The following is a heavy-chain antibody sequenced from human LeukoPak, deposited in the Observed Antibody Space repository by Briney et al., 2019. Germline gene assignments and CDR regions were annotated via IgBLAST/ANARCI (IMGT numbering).Heavy chain of an antibody. Sequence: GGSLRLSCAASGVTFSSYSMNWVRQAPGKGLEWVSSISSSSSYIYYADSVKGRFTISRGNAKNSLYLQMNSLRAEETAVYYCARQGNYLNWFDPWGQGTLVTVSS. D-gene: IGHD4-11*01. J-gene: IGHJ5*02. CDR3: ARQGNYLNWFDP. V-gene: IGHV3-21*01. CDR1: GVTFSSYS. CDR2: ISSSSSYI.